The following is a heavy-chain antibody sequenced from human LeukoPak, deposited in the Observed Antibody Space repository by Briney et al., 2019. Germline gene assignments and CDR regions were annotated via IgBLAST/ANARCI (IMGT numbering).Heavy chain of an antibody. J-gene: IGHJ6*03. V-gene: IGHV3-74*01. CDR2: INADGSSI. Sequence: GGSLRLSCAASGFSFSSYWVHWIRQAPGKGLVWVARINADGSSISYVDSVKGRFTISRDNSKNTLYLQMNSPRAEDTAVYYCARVAGYYPTYYYYYMDVWGKGTTVTVSS. D-gene: IGHD3-22*01. CDR1: GFSFSSYW. CDR3: ARVAGYYPTYYYYYMDV.